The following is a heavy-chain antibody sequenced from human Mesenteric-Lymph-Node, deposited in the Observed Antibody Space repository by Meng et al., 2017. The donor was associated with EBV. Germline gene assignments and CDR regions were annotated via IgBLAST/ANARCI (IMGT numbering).Heavy chain of an antibody. CDR2: INHSGTT. Sequence: VAVQQWGSGKLQPSETLSLTCAVFGESFSVYYWSWIRPPPGKGLEWIGEINHSGTTNYHPSLESRVTISVDTSKNQLSLKLTSLTAADTAVYYCARLGNGHWGQGTLVTVSS. CDR3: ARLGNGH. V-gene: IGHV4-34*01. CDR1: GESFSVYY. J-gene: IGHJ4*02.